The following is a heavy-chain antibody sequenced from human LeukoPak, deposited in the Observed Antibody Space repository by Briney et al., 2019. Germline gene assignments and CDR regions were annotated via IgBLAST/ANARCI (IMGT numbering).Heavy chain of an antibody. Sequence: SETLSLTCAVYGGSFSGYYWSWIRQPPGKGLEWIGEIKHSGSTNYNPSLKSRVTISVDTSKNQFSLKLSSVTAADTAVYYCARVGYSSSWIDYWGQGTLVTVSS. CDR1: GGSFSGYY. CDR2: IKHSGST. CDR3: ARVGYSSSWIDY. D-gene: IGHD6-13*01. V-gene: IGHV4-34*01. J-gene: IGHJ4*02.